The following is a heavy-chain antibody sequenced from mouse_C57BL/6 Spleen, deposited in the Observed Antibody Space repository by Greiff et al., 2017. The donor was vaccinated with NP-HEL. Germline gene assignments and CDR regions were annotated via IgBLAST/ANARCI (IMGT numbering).Heavy chain of an antibody. D-gene: IGHD4-1*01. J-gene: IGHJ2*01. CDR2: IDPSDSYT. V-gene: IGHV1-50*01. Sequence: QVQLQQPGAELVKPGASVKLSCKASGYTFTSYWMQWVKQRPGQGLEWIGEIDPSDSYTNSNQKFKGKATLTVDTSSRTAYMQLSSLTSEDSAVYYCARGTGPLDYWGQGTTLTVSS. CDR1: GYTFTSYW. CDR3: ARGTGPLDY.